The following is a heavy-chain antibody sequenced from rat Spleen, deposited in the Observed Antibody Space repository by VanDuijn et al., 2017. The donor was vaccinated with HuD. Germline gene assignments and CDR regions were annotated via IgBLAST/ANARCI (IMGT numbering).Heavy chain of an antibody. CDR3: TTDWGTTERFAY. J-gene: IGHJ2*01. Sequence: EVQLVESGGGLVQPGRSLKLSCAASGFTFSNCDMAWVRQTPTKGLEWVASITTAGGKTYYRDSVKGRFTISRDNAKSSLYLQMDSLRSEDTATYYCTTDWGTTERFAYWGQGVMVTVSS. CDR1: GFTFSNCD. V-gene: IGHV5-27*01. CDR2: ITTAGGKT. D-gene: IGHD1-11*01.